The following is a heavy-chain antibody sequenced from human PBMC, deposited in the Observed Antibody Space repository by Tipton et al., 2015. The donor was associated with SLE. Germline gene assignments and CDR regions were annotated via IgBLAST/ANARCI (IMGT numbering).Heavy chain of an antibody. CDR3: ARDRYYAGDF. CDR1: GFIFGDYA. Sequence: SLRLSCTVSGFIFGDYAMSWFRQAPGKGLEWITFIRSKAYGGTTEYAASVKGRFTVSRDDSKSIVYLQMNSLKTEDTAVYYCARDRYYAGDFWGQGTLVTVSS. J-gene: IGHJ4*02. D-gene: IGHD2-2*01. V-gene: IGHV3-49*03. CDR2: IRSKAYGGTT.